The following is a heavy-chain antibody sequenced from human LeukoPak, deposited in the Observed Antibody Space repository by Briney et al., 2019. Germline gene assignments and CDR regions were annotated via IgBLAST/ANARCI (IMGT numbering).Heavy chain of an antibody. CDR3: ARDFWSGSVGFDP. V-gene: IGHV4-59*01. CDR2: IYSSGST. CDR1: GAAISTYF. D-gene: IGHD3-3*01. Sequence: SETLSLTCTVSGAAISTYFWSWIRQSQGKGLEWIGYIYSSGSTKYNPSLKSRVTISVDASKNQFALTLRSLTAADTAVYYCARDFWSGSVGFDPWGQGTLVTVSS. J-gene: IGHJ5*02.